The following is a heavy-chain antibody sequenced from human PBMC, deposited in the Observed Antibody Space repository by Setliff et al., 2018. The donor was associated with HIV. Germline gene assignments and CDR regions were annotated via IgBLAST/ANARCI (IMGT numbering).Heavy chain of an antibody. V-gene: IGHV1-24*01. CDR1: GYTLTELS. CDR3: ARSTAMVYYFDY. CDR2: FDPEDGET. J-gene: IGHJ4*02. Sequence: GASVKVSCKVSGYTLTELSMHWVRQAPGKGLEWTGGFDPEDGETIYAQKFQGRVTMTEDTSTDTAYMELRSLRSDDTAVYYCARSTAMVYYFDYWGQGTLVTVSS. D-gene: IGHD5-18*01.